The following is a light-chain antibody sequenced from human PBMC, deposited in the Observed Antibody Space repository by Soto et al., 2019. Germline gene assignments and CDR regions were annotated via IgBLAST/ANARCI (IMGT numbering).Light chain of an antibody. CDR2: EVT. CDR3: SSYAGSATFVV. J-gene: IGLJ2*01. V-gene: IGLV2-8*01. Sequence: QSALTQPASVSGSPGQSITISCTGTSSDVGAYTYVSWYQQHPGKAPKLLIYEVTKRPSGVPDRFSGSKSGNTASLTVSGLQAEDEADYYCSSYAGSATFVVFGGGTKLTVL. CDR1: SSDVGAYTY.